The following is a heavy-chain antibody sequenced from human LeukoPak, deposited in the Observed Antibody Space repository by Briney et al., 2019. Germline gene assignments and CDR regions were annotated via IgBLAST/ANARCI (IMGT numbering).Heavy chain of an antibody. D-gene: IGHD2-21*02. CDR2: IYYSGST. V-gene: IGHV4-59*01. CDR1: GGSISSYY. Sequence: SETLSLTCTVSGGSISSYYWSWIWQPPGKGLEWIGYIYYSGSTNYNPSLKSRVTISVDTSKNQFSLKLSSVTAADTAVYYCAAVVTATSWGHFDYWGQGTLVTVSS. J-gene: IGHJ4*02. CDR3: AAVVTATSWGHFDY.